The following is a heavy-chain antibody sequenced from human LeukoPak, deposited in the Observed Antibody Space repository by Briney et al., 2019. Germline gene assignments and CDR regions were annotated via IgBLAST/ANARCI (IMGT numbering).Heavy chain of an antibody. CDR1: GFTFSSYA. J-gene: IGHJ4*02. Sequence: GGSLRLSCAASGFTFSSYAMSWVRQAPGKGLEWVSAISGSGGSTYYADSVKGRFTISRDNAKNSLYLQMNSLRAEDTAVYYCARDRYYDSSGYYRDYWGQGTLVTVSS. CDR2: ISGSGGST. V-gene: IGHV3-23*01. D-gene: IGHD3-22*01. CDR3: ARDRYYDSSGYYRDY.